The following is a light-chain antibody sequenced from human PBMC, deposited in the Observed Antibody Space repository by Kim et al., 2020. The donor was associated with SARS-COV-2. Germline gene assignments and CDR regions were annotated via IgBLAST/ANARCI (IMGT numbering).Light chain of an antibody. Sequence: GKTVTSSCTRSGGSIASNYVQWYRQRPGSAPTTVIYEDNQRPSGVPDRFSGSIDSSSNSASLTISGLKTEDEADYYCQSYDSSNQVFGGGTQLTVL. V-gene: IGLV6-57*03. CDR3: QSYDSSNQV. J-gene: IGLJ2*01. CDR1: GGSIASNY. CDR2: EDN.